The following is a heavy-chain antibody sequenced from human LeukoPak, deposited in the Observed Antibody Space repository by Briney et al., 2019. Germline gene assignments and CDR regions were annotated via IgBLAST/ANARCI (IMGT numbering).Heavy chain of an antibody. CDR3: ATDYSGSSVSDAFDI. Sequence: ASVKVSCKVSGYTLTELSMHWVRQAPGKGLEWMGGFDPEDGETIYAQKFQGRVTMTEDTSTDTAYMELSSLRSEDTAVYYCATDYSGSSVSDAFDIWGQGTMVTVSS. D-gene: IGHD1-26*01. CDR2: FDPEDGET. CDR1: GYTLTELS. V-gene: IGHV1-24*01. J-gene: IGHJ3*02.